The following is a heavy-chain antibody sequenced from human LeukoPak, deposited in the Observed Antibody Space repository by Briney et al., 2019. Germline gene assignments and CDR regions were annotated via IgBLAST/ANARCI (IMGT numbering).Heavy chain of an antibody. CDR2: ISWNSGSI. D-gene: IGHD6-13*01. CDR3: GKGLGGGSAAAVGD. CDR1: GFTFDDYA. Sequence: GGSLRLSCAASGFTFDDYAMHWVRQAPGKGLEWVSGISWNSGSIGYADSVKGRFTISRDNAKNSLYLQMNSLRAEDMAVYYRGKGLGGGSAAAVGDWGQGTLVTVSS. J-gene: IGHJ4*02. V-gene: IGHV3-9*03.